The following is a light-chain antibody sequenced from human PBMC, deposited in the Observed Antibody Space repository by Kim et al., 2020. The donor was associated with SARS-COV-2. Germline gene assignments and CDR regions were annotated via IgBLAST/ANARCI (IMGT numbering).Light chain of an antibody. Sequence: QPVLTQPPSASGTPGQRVTISCSGSFSNVGRNTVNWYQQLPGTAPKLLIFGYNQRPSGVPDRFSGSKSGTSASLAISGLQSEDEADYYCAAWDDNLNGVGFGGGTQLTVL. CDR2: GYN. J-gene: IGLJ2*01. CDR1: FSNVGRNT. V-gene: IGLV1-44*01. CDR3: AAWDDNLNGVG.